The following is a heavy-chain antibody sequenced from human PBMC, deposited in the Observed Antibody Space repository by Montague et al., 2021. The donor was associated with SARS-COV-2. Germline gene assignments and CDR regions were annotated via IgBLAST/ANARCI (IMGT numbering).Heavy chain of an antibody. D-gene: IGHD3-22*01. Sequence: SETLSLTCTVSGGSISSSSYYWGWIRQPPGKGLEWIGSIYYSGSTYYNPSLKSRVTISVDTSKNQFSLKLSSVTAADTAVYYCARHGKTRSATIVVVIGYFDYWGQGTLVTVSS. J-gene: IGHJ4*02. CDR1: GGSISSSSYY. CDR3: ARHGKTRSATIVVVIGYFDY. CDR2: IYYSGST. V-gene: IGHV4-39*01.